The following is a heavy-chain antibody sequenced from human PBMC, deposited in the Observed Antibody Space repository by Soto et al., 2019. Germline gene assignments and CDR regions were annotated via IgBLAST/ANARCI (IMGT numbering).Heavy chain of an antibody. CDR3: ARHGFKYSSSWPFGLDV. Sequence: PGESLKISCKGSGYNFSRFWIGWVRQMPGKGLGWMGIIYPDDSDIRYNPSFEGQVTISADRSISAAYLQWSSLKASDTAIYYCARHGFKYSSSWPFGLDVWGQGTTVTVSS. D-gene: IGHD6-13*01. V-gene: IGHV5-51*01. J-gene: IGHJ6*02. CDR1: GYNFSRFW. CDR2: IYPDDSDI.